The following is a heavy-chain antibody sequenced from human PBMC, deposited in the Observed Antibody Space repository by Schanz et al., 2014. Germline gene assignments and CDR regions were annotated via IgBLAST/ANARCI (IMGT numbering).Heavy chain of an antibody. CDR1: GFTVSANY. J-gene: IGHJ4*02. V-gene: IGHV3-66*01. CDR3: ACPPISVAERVADY. D-gene: IGHD6-19*01. Sequence: EVQVVESGGGLVQPGGSLRLSCAVSGFTVSANYMIWVRQPPGKGLEWVSLIDYAGSTNYADSVKGRMTVSRDTSKNADLHQMSNRRAEETAVDYGACPPISVAERVADYWGQGTLVAVSS. CDR2: IDYAGST.